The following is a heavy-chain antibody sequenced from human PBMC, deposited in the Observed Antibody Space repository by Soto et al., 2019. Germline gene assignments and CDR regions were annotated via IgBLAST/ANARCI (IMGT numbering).Heavy chain of an antibody. J-gene: IGHJ4*02. D-gene: IGHD1-1*01. V-gene: IGHV1-18*01. CDR1: GYDFTTYG. CDR2: ISAHNGNT. Sequence: QVHLVQSGAEVKKSGASVKVSGKGSGYDFTTYGITWVRQAPGQGLEWMAWISAHNGNTDYAQKLQGRVTVTRDTSTSTAYMELRSLRSDATAVYYCARGRYGDYWGQGALVTVSS. CDR3: ARGRYGDY.